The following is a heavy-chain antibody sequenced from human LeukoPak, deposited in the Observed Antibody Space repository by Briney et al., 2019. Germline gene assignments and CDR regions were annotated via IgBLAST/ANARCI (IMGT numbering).Heavy chain of an antibody. CDR3: AKPAPGPPSAGIYYGMDV. V-gene: IGHV3-23*01. Sequence: GGSLRLSCAASGFTFSSYAMSWVRQAPGKGLEWVSAISGGGGSTYYADSVKGRFTISRDNSKNTLYLQMNSLRAEDTAVYYCAKPAPGPPSAGIYYGMDVWGQGTTVTVSS. CDR2: ISGGGGST. J-gene: IGHJ6*02. CDR1: GFTFSSYA. D-gene: IGHD2-2*01.